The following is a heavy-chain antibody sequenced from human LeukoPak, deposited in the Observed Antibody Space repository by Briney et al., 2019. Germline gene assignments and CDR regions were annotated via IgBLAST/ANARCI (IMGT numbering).Heavy chain of an antibody. CDR1: GGSISGYY. V-gene: IGHV4-59*08. CDR2: IYYSGST. Sequence: PSETLSLTCTVSGGSISGYYWSWIRQSPEKGLEWIGYIYYSGSTNYNPSLKSRVTISLDTSRNHFSLKLTSVTAADTAVYYCARELTYADYWGQGTLVTVSS. CDR3: ARELTYADY. J-gene: IGHJ4*02. D-gene: IGHD1-26*01.